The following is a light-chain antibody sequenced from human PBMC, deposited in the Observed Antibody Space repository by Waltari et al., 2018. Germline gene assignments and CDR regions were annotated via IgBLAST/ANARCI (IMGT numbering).Light chain of an antibody. J-gene: IGKJ4*01. V-gene: IGKV4-1*01. CDR2: WSS. CDR3: QQYYTTPLT. Sequence: DIVMTQSPDSLAVSLGERATIDCTSSQSVLYSSTNKNYLAWYQPKPGQPPKLLIYWSSTRESGVPDRFSGSGSGTAFTLTISSLQAEDVAVYYCQQYYTTPLTFGGGTKVEIE. CDR1: QSVLYSSTNKNY.